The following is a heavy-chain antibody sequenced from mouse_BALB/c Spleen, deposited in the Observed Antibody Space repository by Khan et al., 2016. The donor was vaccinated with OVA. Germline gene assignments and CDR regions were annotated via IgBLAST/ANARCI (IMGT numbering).Heavy chain of an antibody. CDR1: GFTFSSYG. CDR3: ARQPGYYGGSAMDY. V-gene: IGHV5-6*01. D-gene: IGHD2-3*01. J-gene: IGHJ4*01. CDR2: ISSGGSYT. Sequence: VQLVESGGDLVKPGGSLKLSCAASGFTFSSYGMPWVRQTPDKRLEWIAAISSGGSYTYYPDSLKGRFTISRDNAKNTLYLQMSSLKSEDTAMYYCARQPGYYGGSAMDYWGQGTSVTVSS.